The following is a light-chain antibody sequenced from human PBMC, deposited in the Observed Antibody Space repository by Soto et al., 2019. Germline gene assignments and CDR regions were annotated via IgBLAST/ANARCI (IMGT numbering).Light chain of an antibody. V-gene: IGLV1-40*01. Sequence: QSVLTQPPSVLGAPGQTVTISCTGSGSNIGAGYGVQWYQQLPGTAPSLLIYGSSDRPSGVPDRFSASVSGNSASLAITGLQTEDEAVYYCQSYDIKLSEVFGPGTKVNVL. J-gene: IGLJ1*01. CDR3: QSYDIKLSEV. CDR2: GSS. CDR1: GSNIGAGYG.